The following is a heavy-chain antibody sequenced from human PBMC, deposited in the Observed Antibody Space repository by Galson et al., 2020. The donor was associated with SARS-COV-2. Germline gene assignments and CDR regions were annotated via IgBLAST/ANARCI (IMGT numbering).Heavy chain of an antibody. J-gene: IGHJ4*02. V-gene: IGHV3-30*18. D-gene: IGHD3-16*01. CDR1: GFIFKTSG. CDR2: ISHDGSKS. CDR3: ANQGGSYGWGDY. Sequence: TGGSLRLSCAASGFIFKTSGMQWVRQAPGKGLEWLALISHDGSKSYYADVVEGRFTISRDNSKNTLFLQVDSLRVEDTAVYYCANQGGSYGWGDYWGQGVLVTVSS.